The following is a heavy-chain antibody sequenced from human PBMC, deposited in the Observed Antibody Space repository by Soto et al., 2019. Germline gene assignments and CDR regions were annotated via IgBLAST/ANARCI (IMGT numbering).Heavy chain of an antibody. CDR2: ILYDGSKK. Sequence: QVQLAESGGGVVQPGRSLRLSCAASGFTFSLYDIHWVRQAPGKGLEWVSVILYDGSKKFYADSVKGRFTISRDNSKNTRYLQMDSLTPDDTAVYHCAKDDLDVNGGSRVVGTGPVGDFWGRGTLVTVSS. CDR1: GFTFSLYD. V-gene: IGHV3-30*18. J-gene: IGHJ4*02. D-gene: IGHD3-3*01. CDR3: AKDDLDVNGGSRVVGTGPVGDF.